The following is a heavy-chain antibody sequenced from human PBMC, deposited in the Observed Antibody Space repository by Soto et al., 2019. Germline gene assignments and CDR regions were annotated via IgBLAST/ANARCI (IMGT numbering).Heavy chain of an antibody. D-gene: IGHD5-12*01. CDR1: GISSTTYA. Sequence: QVQLVQSGAEVKKPGASVKVPCKASGISSTTYAIHWVRQAPGQGLEWMGWINTGNGNTRYSQRFLGRVSLTTDTSASTASMDLSSLTSEDTAVYYCARAISCYVTWGQGTLITVSS. V-gene: IGHV1-3*04. J-gene: IGHJ5*02. CDR2: INTGNGNT. CDR3: ARAISCYVT.